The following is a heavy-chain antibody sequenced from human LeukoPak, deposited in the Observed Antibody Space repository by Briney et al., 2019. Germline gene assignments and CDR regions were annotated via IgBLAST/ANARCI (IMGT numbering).Heavy chain of an antibody. CDR1: GFTFSSYS. CDR2: ISSSSSYI. Sequence: GGSLRLSCAASGFTFSSYSMNWVRQAPGKGLEWVSSISSSSSYIYYAESVKGRFTISRDNAKNSLYLQMNSLRAEDAAVYYCARDPQSGKGSSWYSDSVHYFDYWGQGTLVTVSS. V-gene: IGHV3-21*01. CDR3: ARDPQSGKGSSWYSDSVHYFDY. D-gene: IGHD6-13*01. J-gene: IGHJ4*02.